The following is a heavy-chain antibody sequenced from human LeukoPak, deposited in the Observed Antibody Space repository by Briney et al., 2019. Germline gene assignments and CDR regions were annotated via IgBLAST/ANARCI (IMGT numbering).Heavy chain of an antibody. CDR3: AKEQSGYDIHFDY. J-gene: IGHJ4*02. CDR1: GFTFSSYG. CDR2: ISYDGSNK. Sequence: GGSLRLSCAASGFTFSSYGMHWVRQAPGKGLEWVAVISYDGSNKYYADSVKGRFTISRDNSKNTLYLQMNSLRAEDTAVYYCAKEQSGYDIHFDYWGQGTLVTVSS. D-gene: IGHD5-12*01. V-gene: IGHV3-30*18.